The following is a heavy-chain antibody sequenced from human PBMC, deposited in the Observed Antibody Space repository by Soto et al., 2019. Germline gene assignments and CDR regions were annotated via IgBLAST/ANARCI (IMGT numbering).Heavy chain of an antibody. D-gene: IGHD3-22*01. CDR1: GYTFTSYD. V-gene: IGHV1-8*01. J-gene: IGHJ1*01. Sequence: QVQLVQSGAVVKKPGASVKVSCMASGYTFTSYDINWVRQATGQGLEWMGWMNPNSGNTGYAQKFQGRVTMTRNTSISTAYMELSSLRSEDTAVYYCARGRTITMIARLVYWGQGTMVTVSS. CDR2: MNPNSGNT. CDR3: ARGRTITMIARLVY.